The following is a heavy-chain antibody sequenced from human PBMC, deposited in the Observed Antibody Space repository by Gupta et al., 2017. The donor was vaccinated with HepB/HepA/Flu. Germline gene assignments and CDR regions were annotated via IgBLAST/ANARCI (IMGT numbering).Heavy chain of an antibody. Sequence: EVQLVESGGGLIQPGGSLRLSCAASGFTFSIYSMNWVRLAPGKGLEWVSYISGSSTTIYYADSVKGRFTISRDNAKNSLYLQMNSLRDEDTAVYYCARDYDSSGSTFDYWGQGTLVTVSS. CDR3: ARDYDSSGSTFDY. D-gene: IGHD3-22*01. CDR1: GFTFSIYS. CDR2: ISGSSTTI. V-gene: IGHV3-48*02. J-gene: IGHJ4*02.